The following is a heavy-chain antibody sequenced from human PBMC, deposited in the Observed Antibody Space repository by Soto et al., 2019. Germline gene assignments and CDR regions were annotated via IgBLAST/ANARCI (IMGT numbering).Heavy chain of an antibody. CDR3: AKGRPPKDD. CDR2: ISGTGATT. V-gene: IGHV3-23*01. CDR1: GFSFSDYA. Sequence: EVHLLESGGGLAQPGGSLRLSCAASGFSFSDYAMTWVRQAPGKGLEWVSSISGTGATTYYADSVKGRFTFSRDNSKNMLYLQMNSLRAEDTAISYCAKGRPPKDDWGQGTLVIVSS. J-gene: IGHJ4*02.